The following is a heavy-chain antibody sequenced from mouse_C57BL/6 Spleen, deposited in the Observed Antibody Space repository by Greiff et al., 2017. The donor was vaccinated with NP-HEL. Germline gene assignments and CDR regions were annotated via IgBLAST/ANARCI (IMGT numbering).Heavy chain of an antibody. CDR1: GYSFTSYY. V-gene: IGHV1-66*01. D-gene: IGHD3-2*02. J-gene: IGHJ3*01. CDR2: IYPGSGNT. Sequence: QVQLQQSGPELVKPGASVKISCKASGYSFTSYYIHWVKQRPGQGLEWIGWIYPGSGNTKYNEKFKGKATLTADTSSSTAYMQLSSLTSEDSAVYYCAGGGTQVRRSWFAYWGQGTLVTVSA. CDR3: AGGGTQVRRSWFAY.